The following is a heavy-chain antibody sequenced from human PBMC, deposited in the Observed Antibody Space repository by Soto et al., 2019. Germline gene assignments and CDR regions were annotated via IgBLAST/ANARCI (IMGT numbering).Heavy chain of an antibody. Sequence: TLSLTWTVSGGSISSWCYSWSWIRHHPGKGLEWIGYIYYSGSTYYNPSLKSRVTISVDTSKNQFSLKLSSVTAADTAVYYCARVRVLRWLGELLGPNWFDPGGQGTLVTVSS. CDR2: IYYSGST. V-gene: IGHV4-31*02. CDR3: ARVRVLRWLGELLGPNWFDP. D-gene: IGHD3-10*01. J-gene: IGHJ5*02. CDR1: GGSISSWCYS.